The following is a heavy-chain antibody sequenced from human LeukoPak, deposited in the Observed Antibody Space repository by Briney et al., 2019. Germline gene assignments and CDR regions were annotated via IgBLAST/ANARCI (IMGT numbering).Heavy chain of an antibody. J-gene: IGHJ4*02. V-gene: IGHV3-72*01. Sequence: GGSLRLSCAASGFTFSDHYMDWIRQAPGKGLEWVGRIRNKANSYTTEYAASVKGRFTISRDDSKNSLYLQMNSLKTEDTAVYYCVRVASLVFDYWGQGTLVTVSS. D-gene: IGHD2-15*01. CDR3: VRVASLVFDY. CDR2: IRNKANSYTT. CDR1: GFTFSDHY.